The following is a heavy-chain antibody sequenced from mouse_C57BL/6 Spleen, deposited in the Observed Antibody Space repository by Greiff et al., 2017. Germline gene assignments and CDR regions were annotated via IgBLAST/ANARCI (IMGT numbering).Heavy chain of an antibody. CDR2: ISSGSSTI. CDR1: GFTFSDYG. J-gene: IGHJ4*01. CDR3: AITTDYYAMDY. Sequence: EVHLVESGGGLVKPGGSLKLSCAASGFTFSDYGMHWVRQAPEQGLEWVAYISSGSSTIYYADTVKGRFTISRDNAKNTLFLQMTSLRSEDTAMYYCAITTDYYAMDYWGQGTSVTVSS. V-gene: IGHV5-17*01. D-gene: IGHD1-1*01.